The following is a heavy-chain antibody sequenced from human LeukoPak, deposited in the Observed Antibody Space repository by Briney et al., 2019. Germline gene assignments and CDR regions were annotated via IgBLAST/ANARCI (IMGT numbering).Heavy chain of an antibody. J-gene: IGHJ4*02. CDR2: ISSSSSYI. CDR1: GFTFSSIT. D-gene: IGHD4-11*01. V-gene: IGHV3-21*01. CDR3: ARDGMTTPAFDY. Sequence: GGSLRLSCAASGFTFSSITINWFRQAPGKGLEWVSSISSSSSYIYYADSVKGRFTISRDNAKNSLYLQMNSLRAEDTAVYYCARDGMTTPAFDYWGQGTLVTVSS.